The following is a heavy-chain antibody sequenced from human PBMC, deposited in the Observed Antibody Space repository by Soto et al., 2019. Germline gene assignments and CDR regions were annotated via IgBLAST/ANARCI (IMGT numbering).Heavy chain of an antibody. D-gene: IGHD3-10*01. Sequence: RASVKVSCKVSGYTLTELSMHWVRQAPGKGLEWMGGFDPEDGETIYAQKFQGRVTMTEDTSTDTAYMELSSLRSEDTAVYYCATYAYYYGSGWRLGRTWGAFDIWGQGTMVTVSS. V-gene: IGHV1-24*01. J-gene: IGHJ3*02. CDR1: GYTLTELS. CDR2: FDPEDGET. CDR3: ATYAYYYGSGWRLGRTWGAFDI.